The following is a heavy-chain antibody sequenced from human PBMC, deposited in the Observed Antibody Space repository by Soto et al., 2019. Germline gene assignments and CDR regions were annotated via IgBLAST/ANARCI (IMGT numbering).Heavy chain of an antibody. D-gene: IGHD4-4*01. CDR1: GDSISRGGYY. CDR2: IYYSGST. J-gene: IGHJ6*03. Sequence: SETLSLTCTVAGDSISRGGYYWSCIRQHPGKGLEWIGYIYYSGSTYYNPFLKSRVTISVDTSKNQFSLKLSSVTAADTAVYYCARSYSNYGDYYYYYMDVWGKGTTVTVSS. V-gene: IGHV4-31*03. CDR3: ARSYSNYGDYYYYYMDV.